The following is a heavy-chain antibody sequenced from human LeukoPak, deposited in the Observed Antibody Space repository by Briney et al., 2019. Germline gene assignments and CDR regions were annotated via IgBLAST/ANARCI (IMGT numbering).Heavy chain of an antibody. Sequence: PGGSLRLSCAASGFTVSSNYMSWVRQAPGKGLEWVSVIYSGGSTYYADSVKGRFTISRDNSKNTLYLQMNSLRAEDTAVYYCVRTSSTWVYFFDYWGQGTLVTVSS. J-gene: IGHJ4*02. D-gene: IGHD6-13*01. CDR2: IYSGGST. CDR1: GFTVSSNY. CDR3: VRTSSTWVYFFDY. V-gene: IGHV3-53*01.